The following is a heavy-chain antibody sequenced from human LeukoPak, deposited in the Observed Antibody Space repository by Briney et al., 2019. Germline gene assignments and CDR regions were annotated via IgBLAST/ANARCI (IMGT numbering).Heavy chain of an antibody. CDR3: AADLPPPRGYDYPVDD. J-gene: IGHJ4*02. D-gene: IGHD5-12*01. CDR1: GFTFSNYW. CDR2: IKRDGSEE. V-gene: IGHV3-7*01. Sequence: EGSLRLSCAASGFTFSNYWMSWVRQAPGEGLEWVANIKRDGSEEYYVDSVRGRFTILRDNAYNSLYLQMNSLRVEDTAVYYCAADLPPPRGYDYPVDDWGQGILVTVSS.